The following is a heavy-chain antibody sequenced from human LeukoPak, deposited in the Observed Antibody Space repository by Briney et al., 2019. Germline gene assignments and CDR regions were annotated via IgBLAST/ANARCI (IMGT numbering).Heavy chain of an antibody. CDR1: GASISGFY. V-gene: IGHV4-4*07. J-gene: IGHJ4*02. CDR3: ARVGDSATYFDY. CDR2: VFTSGNN. D-gene: IGHD2-21*02. Sequence: PSETLSLTCTVSGASISGFYWSWIRQPAGKGLEWIGRVFTSGNNNYNPSLKSRVIMSGDRSKNQFSLKLSSVTAADTAVYYCARVGDSATYFDYWGQGTLVTVSS.